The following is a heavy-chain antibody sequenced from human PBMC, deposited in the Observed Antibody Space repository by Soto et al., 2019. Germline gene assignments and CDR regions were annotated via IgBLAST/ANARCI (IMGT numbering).Heavy chain of an antibody. J-gene: IGHJ1*01. Sequence: DVQLVESGGGLVQPGRSLRLSCAGSGFTFDEYAMHWVRQAPGKGLEWVASITWNGVNIGYADSVKGRFTISRDNAKNSLYLQMNNLRAEDTALYYCAKVAPNSSGHSDYFQHWGQGTLVTVSS. CDR2: ITWNGVNI. CDR3: AKVAPNSSGHSDYFQH. CDR1: GFTFDEYA. D-gene: IGHD6-19*01. V-gene: IGHV3-9*01.